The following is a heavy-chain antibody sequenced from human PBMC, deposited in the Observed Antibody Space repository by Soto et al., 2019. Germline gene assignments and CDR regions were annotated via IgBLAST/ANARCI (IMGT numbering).Heavy chain of an antibody. D-gene: IGHD3-3*01. CDR3: AKMTIFGVVITPTTDY. CDR2: ISGSGGST. V-gene: IGHV3-23*01. Sequence: GGSLRLSCAASGFTFSSYAMSWVRQAPGKGLEWVSAISGSGGSTYYADSVKGRFTISRDNSKNTLYLQMNSLRAEDTAVYYCAKMTIFGVVITPTTDYWGQGTLVTVSS. J-gene: IGHJ4*02. CDR1: GFTFSSYA.